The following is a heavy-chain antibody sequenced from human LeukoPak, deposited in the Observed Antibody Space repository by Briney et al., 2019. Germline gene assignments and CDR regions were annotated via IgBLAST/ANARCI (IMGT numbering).Heavy chain of an antibody. CDR1: GFTVSSNY. D-gene: IGHD6-19*01. Sequence: GGSLRLSCAASGFTVSSNYMSWVRQAPGKGLEWVSVIYSGGSTYYADSVKGRFTISRDNSKNTLYLQMNSLRAEDTAVYYCARGDRYSSGYYYYMDVWGKGTTVTVSS. CDR2: IYSGGST. J-gene: IGHJ6*03. CDR3: ARGDRYSSGYYYYMDV. V-gene: IGHV3-66*01.